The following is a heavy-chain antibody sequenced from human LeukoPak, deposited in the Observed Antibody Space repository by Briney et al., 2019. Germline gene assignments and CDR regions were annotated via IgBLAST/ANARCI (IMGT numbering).Heavy chain of an antibody. CDR2: ISTSGSST. D-gene: IGHD5-18*01. CDR1: GFSFSDNY. Sequence: GGSLRLSCAASGFSFSDNYMSWIRQAPGKGLEWVSYISTSGSSTYYADSVKGRFTITRDNAKTSLYLQMSSLRAEDTAVYYCAKDYHKYSYGLDWGQGTLVTVSS. V-gene: IGHV3-11*01. CDR3: AKDYHKYSYGLD. J-gene: IGHJ4*02.